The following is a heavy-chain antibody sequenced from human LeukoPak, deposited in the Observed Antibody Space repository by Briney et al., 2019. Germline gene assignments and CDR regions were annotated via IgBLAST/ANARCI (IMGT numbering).Heavy chain of an antibody. CDR3: ARVGYSYGALSFDY. J-gene: IGHJ4*02. V-gene: IGHV4-59*11. Sequence: SETLSPTCTVSGGAISSHYWSWIRQPPGKGLEWIGYIYYSGSTNYDPSLKSRVTISVDTSKNQFSLKLSSVTAADTAVYYCARVGYSYGALSFDYWGQGTLVTVSS. D-gene: IGHD5-18*01. CDR1: GGAISSHY. CDR2: IYYSGST.